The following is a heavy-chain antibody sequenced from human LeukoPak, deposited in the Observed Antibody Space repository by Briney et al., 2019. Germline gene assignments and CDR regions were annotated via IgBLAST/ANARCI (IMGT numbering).Heavy chain of an antibody. CDR1: GFTFSRSA. D-gene: IGHD6-13*01. Sequence: GGSLRLSCAASGFTFSRSAMTWVRQTPGKGLDWVSSISSSGNTYYADSVEGRFTISRDNSKNMLYLQMNSLRAEDTAVYYCVKGRISEDGLDFWGQGTLVTVSS. CDR3: VKGRISEDGLDF. J-gene: IGHJ4*02. CDR2: ISSSGNT. V-gene: IGHV3-23*01.